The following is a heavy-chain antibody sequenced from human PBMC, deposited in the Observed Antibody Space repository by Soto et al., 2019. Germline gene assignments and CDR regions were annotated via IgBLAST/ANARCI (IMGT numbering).Heavy chain of an antibody. V-gene: IGHV4-30-2*01. Sequence: SETLSLTCDVSGDTISTGGYTWAWIRQPPGKALEWIGHTYHSGNTYYNPSLKSRVIISVDTSKNQFSLKLSSVTAADTAVYYCARQSCSSTSCYSWVSWFDPWGQGTLVTVS. CDR1: GDTISTGGYT. CDR2: TYHSGNT. CDR3: ARQSCSSTSCYSWVSWFDP. D-gene: IGHD2-2*01. J-gene: IGHJ5*02.